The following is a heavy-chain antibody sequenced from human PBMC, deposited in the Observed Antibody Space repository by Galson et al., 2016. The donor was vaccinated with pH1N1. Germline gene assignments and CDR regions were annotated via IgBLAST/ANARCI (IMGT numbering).Heavy chain of an antibody. CDR2: ISSSSTYI. D-gene: IGHD4-23*01. V-gene: IGHV3-21*01. CDR1: GFTFSSYV. J-gene: IGHJ3*01. Sequence: SLRLSCAASGFTFSSYVMNWVRQAPGKGLEWVSSISSSSTYIYYADSVRGRFTISRDNAKNSLYLQMNSLRAEDTAIYYCPRALYYGGNSIAFDVWGQGTMVTVSS. CDR3: PRALYYGGNSIAFDV.